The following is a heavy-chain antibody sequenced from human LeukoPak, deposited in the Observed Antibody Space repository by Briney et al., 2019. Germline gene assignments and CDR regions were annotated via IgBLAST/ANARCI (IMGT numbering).Heavy chain of an antibody. CDR3: ARGSDEWELLRTAGFDY. V-gene: IGHV4-34*01. CDR1: GGSFRSYY. CDR2: IYYSGST. Sequence: SETLSLTCGVYGGSFRSYYWSWIRQPPGKGLEWIGSIYYSGSTYYNPSLKSRVTISVDTSKNQFSLKLSSVTAADTAVYYCARGSDEWELLRTAGFDYWGQGTLVTVSS. D-gene: IGHD1-26*01. J-gene: IGHJ4*02.